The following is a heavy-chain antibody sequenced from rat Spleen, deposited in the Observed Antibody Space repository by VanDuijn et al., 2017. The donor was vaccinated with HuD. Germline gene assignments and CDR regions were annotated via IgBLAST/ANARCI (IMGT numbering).Heavy chain of an antibody. V-gene: IGHV5-22*01. J-gene: IGHJ2*01. D-gene: IGHD1-11*01. Sequence: EVQLVESGGNLVQPGRSLKLSCAASGFTVSDYYMAWVRQAPKKGLEWVASISYEGSGTYYGDSVKGRFTISRDNAKSTLYLQMDSLRSEDTANYYCARHRNYGGIPFDYWGQGVMVTVSS. CDR2: ISYEGSGT. CDR1: GFTVSDYY. CDR3: ARHRNYGGIPFDY.